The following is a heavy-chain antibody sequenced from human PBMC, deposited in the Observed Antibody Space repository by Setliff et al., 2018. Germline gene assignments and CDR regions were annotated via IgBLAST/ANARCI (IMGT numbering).Heavy chain of an antibody. CDR3: ARELRPGPQAKYYYDSSGYSPFDI. CDR2: ISAYNGNT. V-gene: IGHV1-18*01. CDR1: GYTFTSYG. D-gene: IGHD3-22*01. J-gene: IGHJ3*02. Sequence: GASVKVSCKASGYTFTSYGISWVRQAPGQGLEWMGWISAYNGNTNYAQKLQGRVTMTTDTSTSTAYMELRSLRSDDTAVYYCARELRPGPQAKYYYDSSGYSPFDIWGQGTMVTVSS.